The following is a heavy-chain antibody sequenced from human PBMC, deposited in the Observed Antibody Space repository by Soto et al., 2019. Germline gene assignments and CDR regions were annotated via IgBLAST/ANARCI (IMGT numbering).Heavy chain of an antibody. CDR3: AKGGGREGYFGNWFDP. Sequence: QVQLVQSGAEVKKPGSSVKVSCKASGGTFSNYAITWVRQAPGQGLEWLGRIIPIFGTRDYAQKVQGRVTISAXXXTXXGYMELSSLRSDDTAVYYCAKGGGREGYFGNWFDPWGQGTLVTVSS. CDR1: GGTFSNYA. V-gene: IGHV1-69*15. CDR2: IIPIFGTR. D-gene: IGHD2-15*01. J-gene: IGHJ5*02.